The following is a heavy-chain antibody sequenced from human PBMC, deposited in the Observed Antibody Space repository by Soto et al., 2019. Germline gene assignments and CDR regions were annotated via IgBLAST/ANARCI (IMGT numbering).Heavy chain of an antibody. CDR1: GGSVSSTGYY. CDR3: ARRRDYSKVGW. D-gene: IGHD2-21*01. J-gene: IGHJ4*02. Sequence: QVQLQESGPGLVKPSETLSLTCTVSGGSVSSTGYYWSWIRQTPGKGLEWIGYIFYSWSTEYNPSPKNRVIILVDTSKNQFSLKVRSVTAADTAVYYCARRRDYSKVGWWGQGTLVTVSA. CDR2: IFYSWST. V-gene: IGHV4-61*08.